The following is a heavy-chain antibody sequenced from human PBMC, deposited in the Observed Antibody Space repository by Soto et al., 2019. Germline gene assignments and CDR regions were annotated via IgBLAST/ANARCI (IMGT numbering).Heavy chain of an antibody. V-gene: IGHV3-13*01. Sequence: GGSLRLSCAASGFTFSSYDMHWVRQATGKGLEWVSAIGTAGDTYYPGSVKGRFTISRENAKNSLYLQMNSLRAGDTAVYYCARGMVGDYIWGGYRLNPMDVWGKGTTVTVSS. J-gene: IGHJ6*03. CDR2: IGTAGDT. CDR3: ARGMVGDYIWGGYRLNPMDV. CDR1: GFTFSSYD. D-gene: IGHD3-16*02.